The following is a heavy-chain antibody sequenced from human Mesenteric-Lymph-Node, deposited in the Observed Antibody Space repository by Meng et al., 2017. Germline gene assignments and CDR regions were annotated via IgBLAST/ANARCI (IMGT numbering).Heavy chain of an antibody. CDR3: ARGDGGWRGAYYYYYGMDV. D-gene: IGHD5-24*01. J-gene: IGHJ6*02. V-gene: IGHV4-39*07. CDR1: GGSISSSSYY. Sequence: SETLSLTCTVSGGSISSSSYYWGWIRQPPGKGLEWIGSIYYSGSTYYNPSLKSRVTISVDTSKNQFSLKLSSVTAADTAVYYCARGDGGWRGAYYYYYGMDVWGQGTTVTVSS. CDR2: IYYSGST.